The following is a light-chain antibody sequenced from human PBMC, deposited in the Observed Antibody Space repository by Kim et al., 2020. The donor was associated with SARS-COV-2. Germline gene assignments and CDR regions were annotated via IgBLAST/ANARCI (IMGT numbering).Light chain of an antibody. CDR3: QQYNNYPLT. J-gene: IGKJ4*01. CDR1: QSVSSN. V-gene: IGKV3-15*01. Sequence: EIVMTQSPATLSVSPGERATLSCRASQSVSSNLAWYQQKPGQAPRLLIYGASTRATGIPARFSGSGSGTEFTLTISSLQSEDFAVYYCQQYNNYPLTFGGGTKVDIK. CDR2: GAS.